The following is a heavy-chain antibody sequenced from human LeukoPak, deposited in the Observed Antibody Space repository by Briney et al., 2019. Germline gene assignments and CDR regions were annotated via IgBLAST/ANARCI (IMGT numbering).Heavy chain of an antibody. D-gene: IGHD6-13*01. J-gene: IGHJ6*02. CDR3: ARSHYSSGWYWGFQTYYYYYGMDV. CDR1: GGTFSSYA. Sequence: GASVKVSCKASGGTFSSYAISWVRQAPGQGLEWMGGIIPIFGTANYAQKFQGRVTITADESTSTAYMELSSLRSEDTAVYYCARSHYSSGWYWGFQTYYYYYGMDVWGQGTTVTVSS. V-gene: IGHV1-69*13. CDR2: IIPIFGTA.